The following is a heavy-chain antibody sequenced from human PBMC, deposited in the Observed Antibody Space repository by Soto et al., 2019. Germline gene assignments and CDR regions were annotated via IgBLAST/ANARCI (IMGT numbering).Heavy chain of an antibody. V-gene: IGHV3-7*03. J-gene: IGHJ6*02. CDR1: GFTFSSYW. Sequence: LRLSCAASGFTFSSYWMRWVRQAPGKGLEWVANIKQDGSEKYYVDSVKGRFTISRDNAKNPLYLQMNSLRAEDTAVYYCARYDFWSGYSRARYYYYGRDVWGQGTTVTVSS. CDR3: ARYDFWSGYSRARYYYYGRDV. CDR2: IKQDGSEK. D-gene: IGHD3-3*01.